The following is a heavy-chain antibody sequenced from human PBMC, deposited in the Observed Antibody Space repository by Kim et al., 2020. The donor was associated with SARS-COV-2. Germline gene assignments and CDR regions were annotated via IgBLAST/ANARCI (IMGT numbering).Heavy chain of an antibody. CDR3: ARGVVPALTEYYFDY. V-gene: IGHV1-69*04. D-gene: IGHD2-2*01. J-gene: IGHJ4*02. Sequence: QKFQGRVTITADKSTSTAYMELSSLRSEDTAVYYCARGVVPALTEYYFDYWGQGTLVTVSS.